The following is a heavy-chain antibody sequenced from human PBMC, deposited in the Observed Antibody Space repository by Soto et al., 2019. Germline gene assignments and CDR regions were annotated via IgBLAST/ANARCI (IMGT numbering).Heavy chain of an antibody. J-gene: IGHJ5*02. V-gene: IGHV3-53*02. Sequence: EVQLVETGGGLIQPGGSLRLSCAASGFTVSSNYMSWVRQAPGKGLEWVSVIYSGGSTYYADSVKGRFTISRDNSTNTLYLQTNSLTAEATALYYCARGAAAGLTPWFDPWGQGPLVTVSS. D-gene: IGHD6-13*01. CDR2: IYSGGST. CDR3: ARGAAAGLTPWFDP. CDR1: GFTVSSNY.